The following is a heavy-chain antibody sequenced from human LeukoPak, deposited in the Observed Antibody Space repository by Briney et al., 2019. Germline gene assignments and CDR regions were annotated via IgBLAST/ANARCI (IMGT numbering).Heavy chain of an antibody. D-gene: IGHD3-16*01. V-gene: IGHV3-23*01. CDR1: GFTFSSYA. CDR3: AKGPYDYVWGSYLDY. CDR2: ISGSGGST. J-gene: IGHJ4*02. Sequence: PPGGSLRLSCAASGFTFSSYAMSWVRQAPGNGLEWVSAISGSGGSTYYADSVKGRFTISRDNSKNTLYLQMNSLRAEDTAVYYCAKGPYDYVWGSYLDYWGQGTLVTVSS.